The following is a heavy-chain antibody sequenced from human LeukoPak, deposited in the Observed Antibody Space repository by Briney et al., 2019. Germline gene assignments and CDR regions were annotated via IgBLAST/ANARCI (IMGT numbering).Heavy chain of an antibody. J-gene: IGHJ4*02. Sequence: PSETLSLTCTVSGGSISSYYWSWIRQPAGKGLEWIGFVSYSGSTNYNPSLNGRVTISLDTSKNQFSLRLNSVTAADTAVYYCARGGASSRYFDYWGQGTLVTVSS. D-gene: IGHD1-26*01. V-gene: IGHV4-59*12. CDR3: ARGGASSRYFDY. CDR1: GGSISSYY. CDR2: VSYSGST.